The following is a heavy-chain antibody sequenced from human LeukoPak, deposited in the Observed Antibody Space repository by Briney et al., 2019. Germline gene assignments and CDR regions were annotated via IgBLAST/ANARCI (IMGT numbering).Heavy chain of an antibody. CDR2: IYYSGST. D-gene: IGHD5-24*01. Sequence: PSETLSLTCTVSGGSISSSSYYWGWIRQPPGRELKWIGSIYYSGSTYYNPSLKSRVTISVDTSKNQCSLKLSSVTAADTAVYYCARSRVRWNWYFDLWGRGTLVTVSS. CDR3: ARSRVRWNWYFDL. V-gene: IGHV4-39*01. CDR1: GGSISSSSYY. J-gene: IGHJ2*01.